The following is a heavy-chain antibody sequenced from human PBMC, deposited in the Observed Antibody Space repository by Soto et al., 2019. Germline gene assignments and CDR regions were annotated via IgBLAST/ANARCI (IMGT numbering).Heavy chain of an antibody. V-gene: IGHV4-59*08. J-gene: IGHJ4*02. CDR3: ARRIIALEIFEY. Sequence: QVQLQESGPGLVKPSETLSLTCTVSGGSMTSYYWSWIRQPPGNGLESIGLIYYTGNTKYNASLNSRVTIAVDTSKNLSSLKLKSVTAADTAVYYCARRIIALEIFEYWGQGTVVTVSS. CDR2: IYYTGNT. D-gene: IGHD3-10*01. CDR1: GGSMTSYY.